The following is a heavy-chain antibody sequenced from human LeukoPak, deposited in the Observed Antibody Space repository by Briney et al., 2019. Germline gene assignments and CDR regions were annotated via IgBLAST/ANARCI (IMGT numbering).Heavy chain of an antibody. V-gene: IGHV3-9*01. CDR1: GFTFDDYA. J-gene: IGHJ4*02. Sequence: GGSLRLSCAASGFTFDDYAMHWVRQAPGKGLEWVSGISWNSGSIGYADSVKGRFTISRDNAKNSLYLQMNSLRAEDTALYYCAKADHYDILTNDWYFDYWGQGTLVTVSS. CDR2: ISWNSGSI. D-gene: IGHD3-9*01. CDR3: AKADHYDILTNDWYFDY.